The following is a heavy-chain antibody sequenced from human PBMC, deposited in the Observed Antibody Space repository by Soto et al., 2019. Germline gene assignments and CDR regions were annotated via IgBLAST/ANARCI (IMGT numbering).Heavy chain of an antibody. Sequence: SETLSLTCTVSGGSISSGDYYWSWIRQPPGKGLEWIGYIYYSGSTYYNPSLKSRVTISVDTSKNQFSLKLSSVTAADTAVYYCARNIVVVVAATPWFWFDPWGQGTLVTVSS. CDR2: IYYSGST. J-gene: IGHJ5*02. D-gene: IGHD2-15*01. CDR3: ARNIVVVVAATPWFWFDP. V-gene: IGHV4-30-4*01. CDR1: GGSISSGDYY.